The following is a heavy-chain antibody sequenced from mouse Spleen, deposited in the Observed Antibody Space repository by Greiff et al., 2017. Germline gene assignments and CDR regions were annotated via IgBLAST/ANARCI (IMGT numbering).Heavy chain of an antibody. V-gene: IGHV5-9-3*01. Sequence: EVQGVESGGGLVKPGGSLKLSCAASGFTFGSYAMSWVRQTPEKRLEWVATISSGGSYTYYPDSVKGRFTISRDNAKNTLYLQMSSLRSEDTAMYYCARHGGRHYFDYWGQGTTLTVSS. J-gene: IGHJ2*01. CDR3: ARHGGRHYFDY. CDR1: GFTFGSYA. CDR2: ISSGGSYT.